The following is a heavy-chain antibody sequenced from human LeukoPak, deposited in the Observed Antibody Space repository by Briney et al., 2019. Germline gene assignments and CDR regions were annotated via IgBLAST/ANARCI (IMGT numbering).Heavy chain of an antibody. CDR3: ARGQQLDGKDY. CDR2: ISWNSGSI. J-gene: IGHJ4*02. V-gene: IGHV3-9*01. Sequence: PGGSLRLSCAASGFTFDDYAMHWVRQAPGKGLEWVSGISWNSGSIGYADSVKGRFTISRDNAKNSLYLQMNSLRAEDTAVYYCARGQQLDGKDYWGQGTLVTVSS. D-gene: IGHD6-13*01. CDR1: GFTFDDYA.